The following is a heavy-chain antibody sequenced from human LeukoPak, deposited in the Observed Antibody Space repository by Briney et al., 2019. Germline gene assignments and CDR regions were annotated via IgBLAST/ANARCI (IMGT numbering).Heavy chain of an antibody. CDR3: ARGIPIHGVAAALGPKQGAFDI. Sequence: SETLSLTCAVYGGSFSGYYWSWIRQPPGKGLEWIGEINHSGSTNYNPSLKSRVTISVDTSKNQFSLKLSSVTAADTAVYYCARGIPIHGVAAALGPKQGAFDIWGQGTMVTASS. CDR2: INHSGST. V-gene: IGHV4-34*01. D-gene: IGHD6-13*01. CDR1: GGSFSGYY. J-gene: IGHJ3*02.